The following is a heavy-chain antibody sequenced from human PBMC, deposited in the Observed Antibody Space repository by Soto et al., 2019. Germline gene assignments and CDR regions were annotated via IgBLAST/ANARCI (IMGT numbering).Heavy chain of an antibody. J-gene: IGHJ4*02. D-gene: IGHD3-10*01. Sequence: QVQLQQRGAGLLKPSETLSLTCAVHGVSFNGYTWTWICQSPEKGLEWIGQVNAGGSGNYNPSLTGRVTIPVATSKTQFSLDLTSLTPAETAVYYCARCLFSETSYSGGWYCFEFWCQGTLVTVSS. CDR1: GVSFNGYT. V-gene: IGHV4-34*02. CDR3: ARCLFSETSYSGGWYCFEF. CDR2: VNAGGSG.